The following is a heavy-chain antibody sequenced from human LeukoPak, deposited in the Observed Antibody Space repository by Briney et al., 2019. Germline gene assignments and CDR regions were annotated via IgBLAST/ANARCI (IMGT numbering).Heavy chain of an antibody. CDR3: AKRIWNRPFLGPVYFDY. CDR1: GYSFTSYW. CDR2: IYPGDSDT. J-gene: IGHJ4*02. Sequence: GESLKISCKGSGYSFTSYWIGWVRQMPGKGLEWMGIIYPGDSDTRYSPSSQGQVTISADKSISTAYLQWSSLKASDTAMCYCAKRIWNRPFLGPVYFDYWGQGTLVTVSS. D-gene: IGHD1-1*01. V-gene: IGHV5-51*01.